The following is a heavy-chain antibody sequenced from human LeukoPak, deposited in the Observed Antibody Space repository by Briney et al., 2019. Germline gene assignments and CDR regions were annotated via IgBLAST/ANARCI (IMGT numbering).Heavy chain of an antibody. J-gene: IGHJ4*02. Sequence: ASVKVSCKASGYTFTRYHLHWVRQAPGHGLEWMGVSTPSGGSTTYAQKFQGRVTMTRDTSTSTVYMELSSLRSEDTAVYYGARLKEGDYWGQGTLVTVSS. V-gene: IGHV1-46*01. CDR3: ARLKEGDY. CDR2: STPSGGST. CDR1: GYTFTRYH.